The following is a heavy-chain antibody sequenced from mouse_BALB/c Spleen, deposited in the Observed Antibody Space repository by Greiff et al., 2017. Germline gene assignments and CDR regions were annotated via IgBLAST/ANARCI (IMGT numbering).Heavy chain of an antibody. V-gene: IGHV1-37*01. CDR3: GRNYYGSSYEAMDY. D-gene: IGHD1-1*01. CDR1: GYSFTGYF. J-gene: IGHJ4*01. Sequence: VHVKQSGPELVKPGASVKISCKASGYSFTGYFMNWVKQSHGKSLEWIGRINPYNGDTFYNQKFKGKATLTVDKSSSTAHMELLSLTSEDSAVDYCGRNYYGSSYEAMDYWGQGTSVTVSS. CDR2: INPYNGDT.